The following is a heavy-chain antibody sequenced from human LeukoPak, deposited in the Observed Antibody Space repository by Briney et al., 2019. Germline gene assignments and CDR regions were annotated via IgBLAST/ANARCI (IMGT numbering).Heavy chain of an antibody. CDR1: GYTFTSYD. V-gene: IGHV1-8*01. J-gene: IGHJ4*02. CDR2: MNPNSGNT. CDR3: AXGRXHYDXVWGSYQGPNDY. D-gene: IGHD3-16*02. Sequence: GASVKVSCKASGYTFTSYDINWVRQATGQGLEWMGWMNPNSGNTGYAQKFQGRVTMTRNTSISTAYMELSSLRSEDTAVYYCAXGRXHYDXVWGSYQGPNDYWGQGTLVTVSS.